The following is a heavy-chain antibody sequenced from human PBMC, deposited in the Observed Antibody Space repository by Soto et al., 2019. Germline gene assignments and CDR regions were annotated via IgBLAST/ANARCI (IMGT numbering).Heavy chain of an antibody. D-gene: IGHD6-6*01. CDR3: ARGPPLFGSSEGYFDY. CDR2: ISYSGST. CDR1: GDSVSRTDYY. V-gene: IGHV4-39*01. J-gene: IGHJ4*02. Sequence: SETLSLTCTVSGDSVSRTDYYWGWIRQPPGKGLEWIGSISYSGSTYYIPSLKSRVTISVDTSKNQFSLKLSSVTAADTAVYYCARGPPLFGSSEGYFDYWGQGTLVTVSS.